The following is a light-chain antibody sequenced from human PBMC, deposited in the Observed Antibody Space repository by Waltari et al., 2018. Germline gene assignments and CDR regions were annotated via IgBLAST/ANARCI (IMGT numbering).Light chain of an antibody. CDR3: SSYITSSTLEL. J-gene: IGLJ2*01. V-gene: IGLV2-14*03. CDR2: DVS. Sequence: QSALTQPASVSGSPGQSITISCTGPSSAIGGYNYVSWYQQHPGKAPKLMIYDVSNRPSGVSNRFSGSKSGNTASLTISGLQAEDEADYYCSSYITSSTLELFGGGTSLTVL. CDR1: SSAIGGYNY.